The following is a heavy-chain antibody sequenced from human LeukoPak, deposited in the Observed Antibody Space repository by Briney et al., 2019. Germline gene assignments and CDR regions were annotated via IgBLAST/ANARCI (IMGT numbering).Heavy chain of an antibody. CDR2: ISGSGGST. CDR3: AKGGLYYDFWSGYYTFDY. J-gene: IGHJ4*02. Sequence: GGSLRLSCAASGFTFSSYAMSWVRQAPGKGLRWVSAISGSGGSTYYADSVKGRFTISRDNSKNTLYLQMNSLRAEDTAVYYCAKGGLYYDFWSGYYTFDYWGQGTLVTVSS. D-gene: IGHD3-3*01. CDR1: GFTFSSYA. V-gene: IGHV3-23*01.